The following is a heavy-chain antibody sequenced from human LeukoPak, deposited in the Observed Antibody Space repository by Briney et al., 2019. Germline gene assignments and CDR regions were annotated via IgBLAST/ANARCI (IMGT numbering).Heavy chain of an antibody. CDR1: GGTFSSYA. D-gene: IGHD3-10*01. V-gene: IGHV1-69*05. CDR2: IIPIFGTA. J-gene: IGHJ4*02. Sequence: VKVSCKASGGTFSSYAISWVRQAPGQGLEWMGGIIPIFGTANYAQKFQGRVTMTRDTSTSTVYMELSSLRSEDTAVYYCARFGEQQLDYWGQGTLVTVSS. CDR3: ARFGEQQLDY.